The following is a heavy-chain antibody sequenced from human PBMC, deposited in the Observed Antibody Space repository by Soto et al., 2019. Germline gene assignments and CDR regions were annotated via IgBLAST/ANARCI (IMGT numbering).Heavy chain of an antibody. CDR1: GFTFDDYA. V-gene: IGHV3-9*01. Sequence: HPGGSLRLSCAASGFTFDDYAMHWVRQAPGKGLEWVSGISWNSGSIGYADSVKGRFTISRDNAKNSLYLQMNSLRAEDTALYYCAKDISTVTTYYFDYWGQGTLVTVSS. CDR3: AKDISTVTTYYFDY. J-gene: IGHJ4*02. CDR2: ISWNSGSI. D-gene: IGHD4-17*01.